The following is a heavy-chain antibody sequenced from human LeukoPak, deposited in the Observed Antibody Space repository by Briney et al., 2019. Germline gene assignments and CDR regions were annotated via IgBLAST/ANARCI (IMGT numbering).Heavy chain of an antibody. CDR1: GFTVSSNY. CDR3: ARESTGYSGYVDY. D-gene: IGHD5-12*01. V-gene: IGHV3-66*01. Sequence: PGGSLRLSCAASGFTVSSNYMSWVRQAPGKGLEWVSVIYSGGSTYYADSVKGRFTISRDNSKNTLYLQMNSLRAEDTAVYYCARESTGYSGYVDYWGQGTLVTVSS. CDR2: IYSGGST. J-gene: IGHJ4*02.